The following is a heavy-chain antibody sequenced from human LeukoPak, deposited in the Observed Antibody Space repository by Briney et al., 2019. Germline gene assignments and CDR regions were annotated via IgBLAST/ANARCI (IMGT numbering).Heavy chain of an antibody. CDR3: ARGGKYGNWFDP. Sequence: ASVKVSCKASGYTFTGYYMHWVRQAPGQGLEWMGWNNPNSGGTNYAQKFQGRVTMTRDTSISTAYMELSRLRSGDTAVYYCARGGKYGNWFDPWGQGTLVTVSS. V-gene: IGHV1-2*02. D-gene: IGHD1-1*01. CDR1: GYTFTGYY. CDR2: NNPNSGGT. J-gene: IGHJ5*02.